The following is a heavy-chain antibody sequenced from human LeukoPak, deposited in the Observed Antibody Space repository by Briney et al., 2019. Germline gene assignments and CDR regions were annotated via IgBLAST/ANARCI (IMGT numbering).Heavy chain of an antibody. V-gene: IGHV4-59*01. D-gene: IGHD3-3*01. J-gene: IGHJ3*02. CDR2: IYYSGST. Sequence: SETLSLTCTVSGGSISSYYWSWIRQPPGKGLEWIGYIYYSGSTNYNPSLKSRVTISVDTSKNQFSLKLSSVTAADTAVYYCARDGGGYDFSVFDIWGQGTMVPVS. CDR1: GGSISSYY. CDR3: ARDGGGYDFSVFDI.